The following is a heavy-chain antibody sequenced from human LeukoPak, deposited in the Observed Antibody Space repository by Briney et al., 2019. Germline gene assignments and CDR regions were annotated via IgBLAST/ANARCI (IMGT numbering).Heavy chain of an antibody. CDR1: GFTFSSYR. J-gene: IGHJ3*02. CDR2: IKQDESEK. Sequence: PGGSLRLSCAASGFTFSSYRMSWVRQAPGKGLEWVANIKQDESEKYYVDSVKGRFTISRDNAKNSLYLQMNSLRAEDTAVYYCARVHGWYYAFDIWGQGTMVTVSS. D-gene: IGHD6-19*01. CDR3: ARVHGWYYAFDI. V-gene: IGHV3-7*01.